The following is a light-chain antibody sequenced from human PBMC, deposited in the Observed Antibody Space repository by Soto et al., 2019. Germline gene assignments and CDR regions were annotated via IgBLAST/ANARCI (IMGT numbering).Light chain of an antibody. CDR1: QGIRNF. CDR3: QNYSSVPV. Sequence: DIQMTQSPTSLSASVGDRVTITCRASQGIRNFVAWYQQKPGKAPKLLIYAASTLQSGVPSRFSGSGSGTDFTRTINSLQPEDVATYSCQNYSSVPVFGPGTKVEIK. V-gene: IGKV1-27*01. CDR2: AAS. J-gene: IGKJ3*01.